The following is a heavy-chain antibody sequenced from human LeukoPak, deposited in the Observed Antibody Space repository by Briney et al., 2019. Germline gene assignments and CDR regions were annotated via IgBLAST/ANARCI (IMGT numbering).Heavy chain of an antibody. D-gene: IGHD5-12*01. J-gene: IGHJ4*02. CDR2: ISGSGGST. Sequence: QTGGSLRLSCAASVFTFSSYAMSWVRQAPGKGLEWVSAISGSGGSTYYADSVKGRFTISRDNSKNTLYLQMNSLRAEDTAVYYCAKSPQVATIVYWGQGTLVTVSS. CDR1: VFTFSSYA. V-gene: IGHV3-23*01. CDR3: AKSPQVATIVY.